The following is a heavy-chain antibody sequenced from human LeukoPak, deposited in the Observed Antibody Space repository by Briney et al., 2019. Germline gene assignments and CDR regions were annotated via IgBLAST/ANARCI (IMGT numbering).Heavy chain of an antibody. D-gene: IGHD3-16*02. J-gene: IGHJ4*02. CDR1: GFNFKNYG. CDR2: ISYDGSNK. Sequence: QPGGSLRLSCAASGFNFKNYGMHWVCQAPGKGLEWVAVISYDGSNKYYADSVKGRFTISRDNSKNMLYLQMNSLKLEDTAVYYCARDKSLADLSLIDYWGQGTQVTVSS. V-gene: IGHV3-30*03. CDR3: ARDKSLADLSLIDY.